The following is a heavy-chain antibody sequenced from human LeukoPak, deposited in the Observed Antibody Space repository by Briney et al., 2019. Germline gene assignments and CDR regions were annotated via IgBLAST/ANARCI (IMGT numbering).Heavy chain of an antibody. V-gene: IGHV3-7*01. CDR2: INQDGSEK. J-gene: IGHJ3*02. CDR1: GFRFGGFW. D-gene: IGHD3-16*01. Sequence: GGSLRLSYEASGFRFGGFWMNWVRQAPGKGPERVANINQDGSEKLYVHSVKGPLTIPRDNAKNSLYLQMNSLRAEDTAVYYCTRDVREAYDIWGHGTMVTVSS. CDR3: TRDVREAYDI.